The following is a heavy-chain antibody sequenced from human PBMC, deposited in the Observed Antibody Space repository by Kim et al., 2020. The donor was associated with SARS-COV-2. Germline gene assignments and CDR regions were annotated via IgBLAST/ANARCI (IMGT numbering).Heavy chain of an antibody. D-gene: IGHD6-13*01. V-gene: IGHV3-30*18. CDR3: AKVPQYSSSWYTSLGGMDV. Sequence: GGSLRLSCAASGFTFSSYGMHWVRQAPGKGLEWVAVISYDGSNKYYADSVKGRFTISRDNSKNTLYLQMNSLRAEDTAVYYCAKVPQYSSSWYTSLGGMDVWGQGTTVTVSS. CDR2: ISYDGSNK. CDR1: GFTFSSYG. J-gene: IGHJ6*02.